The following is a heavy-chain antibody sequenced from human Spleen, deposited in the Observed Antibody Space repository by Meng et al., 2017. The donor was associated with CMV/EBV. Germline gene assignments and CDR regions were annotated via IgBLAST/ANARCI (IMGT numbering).Heavy chain of an antibody. D-gene: IGHD1/OR15-1a*01. CDR2: IYYNGST. J-gene: IGHJ4*02. V-gene: IGHV4-61*01. CDR1: ACSVTRGSYF. CDR3: ARVQFAGGEHDS. Sequence: VSACSVTRGSYFCSWLRQPPGEGLEWIGYIYYNGSTHYNPSLTSRVTISLDTSRNQFSLKLSSAPAADTAVYYCARVQFAGGEHDSWGQGTLVTVSS.